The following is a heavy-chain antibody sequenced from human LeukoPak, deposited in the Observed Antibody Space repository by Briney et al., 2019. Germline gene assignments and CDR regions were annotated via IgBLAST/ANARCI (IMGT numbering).Heavy chain of an antibody. CDR3: ARPYYYDSRIDP. D-gene: IGHD3-22*01. V-gene: IGHV4-30-4*01. CDR2: IYYSGST. CDR1: GGSISSGDYY. J-gene: IGHJ5*02. Sequence: PSETLSLTCTVSGGSISSGDYYWSWIRQPPGKGLEWIGYIYYSGSTYYNPSLKSRVTISVDTSKNQLSLKLTSVTAADTAVYYCARPYYYDSRIDPWGQGTLVTVSS.